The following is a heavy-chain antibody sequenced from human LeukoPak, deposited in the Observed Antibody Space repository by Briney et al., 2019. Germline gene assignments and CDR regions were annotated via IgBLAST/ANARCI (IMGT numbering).Heavy chain of an antibody. J-gene: IGHJ4*02. Sequence: PGGCLRLSCVDSGCTLTNAWMSWVREAPGKGLEWIGRIKSKTDGETTNYAEPVRGRFTISRDDSKSAVYLQMNSLKIEDTAVYYCTTDLGTYYHGSQRLIPIDYWGQGTLVTVSS. D-gene: IGHD3-10*01. CDR3: TTDLGTYYHGSQRLIPIDY. CDR2: IKSKTDGETT. CDR1: GCTLTNAW. V-gene: IGHV3-15*01.